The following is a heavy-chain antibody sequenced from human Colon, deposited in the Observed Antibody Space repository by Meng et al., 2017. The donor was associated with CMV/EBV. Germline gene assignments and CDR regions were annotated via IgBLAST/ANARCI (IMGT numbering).Heavy chain of an antibody. D-gene: IGHD3-3*01. CDR1: GDSLSTPDLY. CDR3: ASTPYPKWKLNLFDP. J-gene: IGHJ5*02. Sequence: SETLSLTCSVSGDSLSTPDLYWGWIRQPPGKGLEWIGSLSYNGRTYFHPSLKSKVTMSVDTSKNQFSLKLTSVTAADTALYYCASTPYPKWKLNLFDPWGQGTLVTVSS. CDR2: LSYNGRT. V-gene: IGHV4-39*07.